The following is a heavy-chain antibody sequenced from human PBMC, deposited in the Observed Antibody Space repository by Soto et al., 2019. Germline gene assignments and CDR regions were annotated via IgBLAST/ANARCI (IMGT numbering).Heavy chain of an antibody. J-gene: IGHJ6*02. CDR1: GGSISSSSYS. D-gene: IGHD4-17*01. CDR2: IYYSGST. V-gene: IGHV4-39*01. Sequence: SETLSLTCTVSGGSISSSSYSWGWIRQPPGKGLEWIGSIYYSGSTYYNPSLKSRVTISVDTSKNQFSLKLSSVTAADTAVYYCARQYYGDYDYYYGMDVWGQGTTVTVSS. CDR3: ARQYYGDYDYYYGMDV.